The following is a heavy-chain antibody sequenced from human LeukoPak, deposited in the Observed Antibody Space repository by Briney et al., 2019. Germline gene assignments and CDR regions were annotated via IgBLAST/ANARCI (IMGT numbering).Heavy chain of an antibody. D-gene: IGHD3-10*01. CDR2: IKHDGSEA. J-gene: IGHJ4*02. CDR1: EFTFNRYW. CDR3: TRDALFGSGRTHSDF. Sequence: PGGSLRLSCAASEFTFNRYWMSWLRQAPGKGLEWVANIKHDGSEAHYVDSVKGRFTISRDNAKNSLSLQMNSLNVDDTGVYFCTRDALFGSGRTHSDFWSQGTLVSVSS. V-gene: IGHV3-7*04.